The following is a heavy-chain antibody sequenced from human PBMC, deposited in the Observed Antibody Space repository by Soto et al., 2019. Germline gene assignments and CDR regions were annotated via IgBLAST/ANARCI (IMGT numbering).Heavy chain of an antibody. V-gene: IGHV3-15*01. D-gene: IGHD6-19*01. J-gene: IGHJ4*02. CDR2: IKSKTDGGTT. CDR1: GFTFSNAW. CDR3: TTEWGQWLAFDY. Sequence: EVQLVESGGGLVKPGGSLRLSCAASGFTFSNAWMSWVRQAQGKGLEWVGRIKSKTDGGTTDYAAPVKGRFTISRDDSKNTLYLQMNSLKTEDTAVYYCTTEWGQWLAFDYWGQGTLVTVSS.